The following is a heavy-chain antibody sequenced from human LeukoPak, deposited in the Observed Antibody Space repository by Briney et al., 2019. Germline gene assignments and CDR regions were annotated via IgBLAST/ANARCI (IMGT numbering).Heavy chain of an antibody. D-gene: IGHD5-18*01. CDR1: GYTFTSYD. V-gene: IGHV1-8*01. CDR3: ARDNERIQNYYYYMDV. Sequence: ASVKVSCKASGYTFTSYDINWVRQATGQGLEWMGWMNPNSGNTGYAQKFQGRVTMTRNTSISTAYMELSSLRSEDTAVYYCARDNERIQNYYYYMDVWGKGTTVTVSS. J-gene: IGHJ6*03. CDR2: MNPNSGNT.